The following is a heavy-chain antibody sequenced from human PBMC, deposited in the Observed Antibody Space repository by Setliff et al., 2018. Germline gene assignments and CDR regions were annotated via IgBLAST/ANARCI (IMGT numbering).Heavy chain of an antibody. J-gene: IGHJ5*02. CDR2: VFYTGTT. D-gene: IGHD3-3*02. V-gene: IGHV4-39*01. CDR1: GDSFKSDSFY. CDR3: VRQFRMVTLAGGPPES. Sequence: SETLSLTCTVSGDSFKSDSFYWGWIRQPPGKGLEWIGSVFYTGTTYYTPSFKRRATLSVDTSKNQFSLRLRFVTAADAAVYYCVRQFRMVTLAGGPPESWGPGTLVTVSS.